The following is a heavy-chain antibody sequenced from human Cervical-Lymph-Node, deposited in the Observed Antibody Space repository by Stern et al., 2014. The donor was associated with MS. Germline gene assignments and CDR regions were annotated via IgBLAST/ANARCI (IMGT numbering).Heavy chain of an antibody. J-gene: IGHJ4*02. V-gene: IGHV5-51*01. CDR2: IYPYDSDT. CDR1: GYSFTIYY. Sequence: MQLVQSGAEVKKPGESLKISCKLSGYSFTIYYIAWVRPMPGKGLEWVGVIYPYDSDTTYSPSFQGQVTISADKSITTAYLQWSSLRASDTAMYYCARHVQGFDYWGQGTLVTVSS. CDR3: ARHVQGFDY.